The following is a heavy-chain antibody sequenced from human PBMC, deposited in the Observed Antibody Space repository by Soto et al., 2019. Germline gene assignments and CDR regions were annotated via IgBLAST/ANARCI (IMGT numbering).Heavy chain of an antibody. Sequence: ASVKVSCKASGGTFSSYAISWVRQAPGQGLEWMGGIIPIFGTANYAQKFQGRVTITADESTSTAYMELSSLRSEDTAVYYCASLPPPECSSTSCPYYYYSMDVWGQGTTVTVSS. J-gene: IGHJ6*02. D-gene: IGHD2-2*01. CDR2: IIPIFGTA. V-gene: IGHV1-69*13. CDR3: ASLPPPECSSTSCPYYYYSMDV. CDR1: GGTFSSYA.